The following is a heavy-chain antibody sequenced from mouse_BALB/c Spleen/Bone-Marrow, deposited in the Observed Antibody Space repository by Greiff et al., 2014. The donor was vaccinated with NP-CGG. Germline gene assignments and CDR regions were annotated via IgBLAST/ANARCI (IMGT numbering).Heavy chain of an antibody. J-gene: IGHJ2*01. V-gene: IGHV14-3*02. CDR1: GFNIKDTY. Sequence: EVQLQQSGAELVKPGASVKLSCTASGFNIKDTYMHWVKQRPEQGLEWIGRIDPANGNTKYDPKFQGKATITADTSSNTAYLRLNSLTSEDTAVYYCARYYYGTRYYFDYWGQGTTLTVSS. D-gene: IGHD1-1*01. CDR3: ARYYYGTRYYFDY. CDR2: IDPANGNT.